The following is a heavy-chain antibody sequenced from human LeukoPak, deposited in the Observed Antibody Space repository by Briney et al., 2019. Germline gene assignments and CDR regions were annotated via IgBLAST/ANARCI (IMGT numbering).Heavy chain of an antibody. CDR1: GYTFTYYG. Sequence: ASVKVSCKASGYTFTYYGITWVRQAPGQGLEWMGWISPYNGNTNYPQKLQGRVTMTTDTSTSTAYMELRSLRSDDTALYYCATEGGWQPTDYGDHVYWGQGTLVTVSS. V-gene: IGHV1-18*01. D-gene: IGHD4-17*01. CDR3: ATEGGWQPTDYGDHVY. CDR2: ISPYNGNT. J-gene: IGHJ4*02.